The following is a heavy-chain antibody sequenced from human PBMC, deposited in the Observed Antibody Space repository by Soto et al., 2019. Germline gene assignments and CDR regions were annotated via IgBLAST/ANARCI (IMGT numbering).Heavy chain of an antibody. Sequence: SETLSLTCTVSGGSISSYYWSWIRQPPGKGLEWIGYIHYSGSTDYNPSLKSRVTISIDTSKNQFSLKLSSVTAADTAVYYCARGPYAITFDYWGQGTLVTVSS. CDR3: ARGPYAITFDY. CDR1: GGSISSYY. V-gene: IGHV4-59*12. J-gene: IGHJ4*02. CDR2: IHYSGST. D-gene: IGHD2-8*01.